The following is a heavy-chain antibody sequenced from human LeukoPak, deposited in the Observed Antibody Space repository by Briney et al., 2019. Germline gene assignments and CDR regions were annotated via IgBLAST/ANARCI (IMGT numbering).Heavy chain of an antibody. CDR2: MSVSSGLI. V-gene: IGHV3-21*01. J-gene: IGHJ4*02. Sequence: GGSLRLSRVASGFTFSSYSMNWVRQAPGKGLEWVSSMSVSSGLIYYGDSVKGRFTVSRDNAKNSLYLQMNSLRAEDTAVYYCAREFEGSASGAGYWGQGTLVTVSS. CDR3: AREFEGSASGAGY. CDR1: GFTFSSYS. D-gene: IGHD1-26*01.